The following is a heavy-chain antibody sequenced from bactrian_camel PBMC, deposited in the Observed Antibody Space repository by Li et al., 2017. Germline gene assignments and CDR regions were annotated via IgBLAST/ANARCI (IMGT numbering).Heavy chain of an antibody. CDR3: AAELGVSGYCIPGGLVFGH. Sequence: VQLVESGGGLVQPGGSLRLSCVASGFTFSSSGMHWVRQAPGKGLEWVSGFYLNAYYGDSVKGRFTISKDIAKNTVHLQMNSLKTEDTATYYCAAELGVSGYCIPGGLVFGHWDQGTQVTVS. CDR1: GFTFSSSG. D-gene: IGHD3*01. V-gene: IGHV3S10*01. J-gene: IGHJ6*01. CDR2: FYLNA.